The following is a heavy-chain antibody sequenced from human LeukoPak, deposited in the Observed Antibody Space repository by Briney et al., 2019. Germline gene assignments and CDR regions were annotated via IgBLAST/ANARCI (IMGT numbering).Heavy chain of an antibody. CDR2: INPSGGST. Sequence: ASVKVSCKASGYTFTSYYMHWVRQAPGQGLEWMGIINPSGGSTSYAQKFQGRVTMTRDTSTSTVYMELSSLRSEDTAVYYCARVRIVGATTDAFDIWGQGTMVTVSS. J-gene: IGHJ3*02. D-gene: IGHD1-26*01. V-gene: IGHV1-46*01. CDR1: GYTFTSYY. CDR3: ARVRIVGATTDAFDI.